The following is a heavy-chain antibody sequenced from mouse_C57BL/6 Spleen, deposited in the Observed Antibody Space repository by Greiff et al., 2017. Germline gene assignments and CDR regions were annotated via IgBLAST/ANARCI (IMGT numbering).Heavy chain of an antibody. CDR2: INYDGSST. CDR1: GFTFSDYY. D-gene: IGHD2-4*01. Sequence: EVMLVESEGGLVQPGSSMKLSCTASGFTFSDYYMAWVRQVPEKGLEWVANINYDGSSTYYLDSLKSRFIFSRDNAKNILYLQMSSLKSEDTATYYCARDDYDGFAYWGQGTLVTVSA. V-gene: IGHV5-16*01. J-gene: IGHJ3*01. CDR3: ARDDYDGFAY.